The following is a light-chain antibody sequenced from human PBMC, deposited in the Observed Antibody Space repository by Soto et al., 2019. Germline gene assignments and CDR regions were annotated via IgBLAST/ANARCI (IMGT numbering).Light chain of an antibody. V-gene: IGKV3-15*01. CDR2: GAS. CDR1: QSVSSN. Sequence: EIVMTQSPATLSVSPGERATLSCRASQSVSSNLAWYQQKPGQTPRLLIYGASTRATGIPARFSGSGSGTEFTLTISSLQSEDFAVYYCQQYNNCRPSATFGQGTKLEIK. J-gene: IGKJ2*01. CDR3: QQYNNCRPSAT.